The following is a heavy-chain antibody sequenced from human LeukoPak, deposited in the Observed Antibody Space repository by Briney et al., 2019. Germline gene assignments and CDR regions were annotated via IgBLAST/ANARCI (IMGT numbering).Heavy chain of an antibody. Sequence: GGSLRLSCAASGFTFSSYAMSWVRQAPGKGLEWVSAISGSGGSTYYADSVKGRFTISRDNAKNSLYLQMNSLRAEDTAVYYCARDYYDSRGLIYFDYWGQGTLVTVSS. CDR2: ISGSGGST. CDR1: GFTFSSYA. CDR3: ARDYYDSRGLIYFDY. V-gene: IGHV3-23*01. D-gene: IGHD3-22*01. J-gene: IGHJ4*02.